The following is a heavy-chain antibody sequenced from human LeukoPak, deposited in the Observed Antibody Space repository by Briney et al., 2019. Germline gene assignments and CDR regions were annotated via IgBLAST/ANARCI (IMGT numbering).Heavy chain of an antibody. CDR1: GYTFTSYY. CDR2: INPSGGST. Sequence: ASVTVSCMASGYTFTSYYMHWVRQAPGQGLEWMGIINPSGGSTSYAQKFQGRVTMTRDTSTSTVYMELSSLRSEDTAVYYCARDNGGSYYWFDPWGQGTLVTVSS. J-gene: IGHJ5*02. CDR3: ARDNGGSYYWFDP. D-gene: IGHD1-26*01. V-gene: IGHV1-46*01.